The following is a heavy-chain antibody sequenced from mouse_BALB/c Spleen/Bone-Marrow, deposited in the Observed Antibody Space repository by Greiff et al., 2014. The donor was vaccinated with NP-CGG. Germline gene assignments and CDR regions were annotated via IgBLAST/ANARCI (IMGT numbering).Heavy chain of an antibody. V-gene: IGHV5-15*02. Sequence: VQLKESGGGFVQPGGSRKLSCAASGFTFSDFGMAWVRQAPGKGPEWVAFISNLAYSIYYADTVTGRFTISRENAKNTLYLEMCSLRSEDTAMYYCATIYYGNSYAMDYWGQGTSVTVSS. J-gene: IGHJ4*01. CDR2: ISNLAYSI. CDR3: ATIYYGNSYAMDY. CDR1: GFTFSDFG. D-gene: IGHD2-1*01.